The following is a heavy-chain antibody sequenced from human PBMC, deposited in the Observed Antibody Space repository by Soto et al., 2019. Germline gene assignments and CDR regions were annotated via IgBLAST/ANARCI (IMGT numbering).Heavy chain of an antibody. D-gene: IGHD4-17*01. CDR2: ISSSGSTI. CDR3: AREGATTVTHYYYYYMDV. V-gene: IGHV3-11*01. Sequence: GGSLRLSCAASGFTFSDYYMSWIRQAPGKGLEWVSYISSSGSTIYYADSVKGRFTISRDNAKNSLYLKMNSLRAEDTAVYYCAREGATTVTHYYYYYMDVWGKGTTVTVSS. CDR1: GFTFSDYY. J-gene: IGHJ6*03.